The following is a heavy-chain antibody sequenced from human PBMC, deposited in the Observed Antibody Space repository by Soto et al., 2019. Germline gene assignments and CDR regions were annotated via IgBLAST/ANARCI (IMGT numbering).Heavy chain of an antibody. V-gene: IGHV1-69*12. CDR3: AREGTVTGYYYYGMDV. CDR1: GGTFSSYA. Sequence: QVQLVQSGAEVKKPGSSVKVSCKASGGTFSSYAISWVRQAPGQGLEWMGGIIPIFGTANYAQKFQGRVTITADEYTTTTYMELSSLRSEDTAVYYCAREGTVTGYYYYGMDVWGQGTTVTASS. D-gene: IGHD4-17*01. J-gene: IGHJ6*02. CDR2: IIPIFGTA.